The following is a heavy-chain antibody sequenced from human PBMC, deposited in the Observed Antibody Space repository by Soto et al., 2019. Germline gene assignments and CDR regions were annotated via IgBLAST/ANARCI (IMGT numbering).Heavy chain of an antibody. CDR1: GFTFSSYA. J-gene: IGHJ3*02. V-gene: IGHV3-64D*08. CDR3: VNLGSSGYYSRGAFDI. CDR2: ISSNGGST. D-gene: IGHD3-22*01. Sequence: GGSLRLSCSASGFTFSSYAMHWVRQAPGKGLEYVSAISSNGGSTYYADSVKGRFTISRDNSKNTLYLQMSSLRAEDTAVYYCVNLGSSGYYSRGAFDIWGQGTMVTVSS.